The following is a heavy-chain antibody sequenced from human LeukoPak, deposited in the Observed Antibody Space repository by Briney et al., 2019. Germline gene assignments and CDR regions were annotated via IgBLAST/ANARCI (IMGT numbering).Heavy chain of an antibody. J-gene: IGHJ4*02. D-gene: IGHD4-23*01. CDR1: GFTFDDYA. Sequence: PGGSLRLSCAASGFTFDDYAMHWVRQAPGKGLEWVSLISGDGGSTYYADSVKGRFTISRDNSKNTLYLQMNSLRAEDTAVYYCAREELNSLDCWGQGTLVTVSS. CDR3: AREELNSLDC. V-gene: IGHV3-43*02. CDR2: ISGDGGST.